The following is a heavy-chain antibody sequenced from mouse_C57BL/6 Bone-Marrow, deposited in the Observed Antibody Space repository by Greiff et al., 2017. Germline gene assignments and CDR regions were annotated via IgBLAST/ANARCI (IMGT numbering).Heavy chain of an antibody. CDR2: IYPGSGNT. D-gene: IGHD1-2*01. V-gene: IGHV1-66*01. CDR1: GYSFTSYY. CDR3: ARSGFWGAMDY. Sequence: VQLQQSGPELVKPGASVKISCKASGYSFTSYYIHWVKQRPGQGLEWIGWIYPGSGNTKYNEKFKGKATLTADTSSSTAYMQLSSLTSEDSAVYYCARSGFWGAMDYWGQGTSVNVSA. J-gene: IGHJ4*01.